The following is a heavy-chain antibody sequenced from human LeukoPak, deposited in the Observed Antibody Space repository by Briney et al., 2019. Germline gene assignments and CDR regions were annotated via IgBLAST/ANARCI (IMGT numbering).Heavy chain of an antibody. J-gene: IGHJ4*02. D-gene: IGHD6-13*01. CDR3: AKGPPHRPGIAAAGYYFDY. CDR2: ISWNSGSI. V-gene: IGHV3-9*01. CDR1: GFTFDDYA. Sequence: PGGSLRLSCAASGFTFDDYAMHWVRQAPGKGLEWVSGISWNSGSIGYADSVKGRFTISRDNAKNSLYLQMNSLRAEDTAVYYCAKGPPHRPGIAAAGYYFDYWGQGTLVTVSS.